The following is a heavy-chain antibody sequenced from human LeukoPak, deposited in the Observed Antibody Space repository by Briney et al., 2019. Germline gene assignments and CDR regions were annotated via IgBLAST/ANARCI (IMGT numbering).Heavy chain of an antibody. CDR3: ARDIAAAGPWYFDL. J-gene: IGHJ2*01. D-gene: IGHD6-13*01. V-gene: IGHV4-34*01. CDR2: INHSGST. CDR1: GGSLNDYY. Sequence: PSETLSLTCAVYGGSLNDYYWNWIRQPPGKGLEWIGEINHSGSTNYNPSLKSRVTISVDTSKNQFSLRLSSVTAADTAVYYCARDIAAAGPWYFDLWGRGTLVTVSS.